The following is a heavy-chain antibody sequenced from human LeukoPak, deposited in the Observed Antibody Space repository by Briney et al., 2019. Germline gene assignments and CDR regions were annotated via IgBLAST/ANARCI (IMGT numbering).Heavy chain of an antibody. V-gene: IGHV4-34*01. Sequence: SSETLSLTCAVYGGSFSGYYWSWIRQPPGKGLEWIGEINHSGSTYYNPSLKSRVTISVDTSKNQFSLKLRSVTAADTAVYYCARLPPVTFFAYWGQGTQVTVSS. D-gene: IGHD4-17*01. CDR2: INHSGST. J-gene: IGHJ4*02. CDR3: ARLPPVTFFAY. CDR1: GGSFSGYY.